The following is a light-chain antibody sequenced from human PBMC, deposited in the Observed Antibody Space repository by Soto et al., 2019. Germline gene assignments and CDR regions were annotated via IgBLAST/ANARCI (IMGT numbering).Light chain of an antibody. CDR1: QSVSSY. J-gene: IGKJ5*01. CDR3: QQYGSSPRT. Sequence: EIVLTQSPPTLSLSPGERATLSCRASQSVSSYLAWYQQKPGQAPRLLIYGASSRATGIPDRFSGSGSGTDFTLTISRLEPEDFAVYYCQQYGSSPRTFGQGTRLEIK. V-gene: IGKV3-20*01. CDR2: GAS.